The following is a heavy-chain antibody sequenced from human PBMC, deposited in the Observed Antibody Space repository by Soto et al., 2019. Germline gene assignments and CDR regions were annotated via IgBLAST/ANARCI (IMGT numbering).Heavy chain of an antibody. V-gene: IGHV5-51*01. CDR2: IYPGDSDT. CDR1: GYSFTSYW. Sequence: EVQLVQSGAEVKKPGESLKISCKGSGYSFTSYWIGWVRQMPGKGLEWMGIIYPGDSDTRYSPSFQGQVTISADKSISTAYLQWSSLKASDTAMYYCARGGKGYCSGGSCSTENWFDPWGQGTLVTVSS. D-gene: IGHD2-15*01. J-gene: IGHJ5*02. CDR3: ARGGKGYCSGGSCSTENWFDP.